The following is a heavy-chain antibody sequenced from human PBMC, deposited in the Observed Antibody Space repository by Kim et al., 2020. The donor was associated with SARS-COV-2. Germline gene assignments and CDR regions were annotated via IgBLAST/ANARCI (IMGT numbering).Heavy chain of an antibody. CDR3: ARVHTKIDY. D-gene: IGHD2-8*01. CDR1: GFTFSSYA. CDR2: ISYDGSNK. J-gene: IGHJ4*02. Sequence: GGSLRLSCAASGFTFSSYAMHWVRQAPGKGLEWVAVISYDGSNKYYADSVKGRFTISRDNSKNTLYLQMNSLRAEDTAVYYCARVHTKIDYWGQGTLVTV. V-gene: IGHV3-30*04.